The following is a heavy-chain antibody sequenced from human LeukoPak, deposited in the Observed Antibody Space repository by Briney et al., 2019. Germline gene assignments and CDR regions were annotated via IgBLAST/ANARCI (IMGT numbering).Heavy chain of an antibody. V-gene: IGHV4-4*07. Sequence: SETLSLTCTVSGGRYYWSWIRQPAGKGLEWIGRIYTSGSTNYNPSLKSRVTMSVDTSKNQFSLKLSSVTAADTAVYYCASSSGYLYFDYWGQGTLVTVSS. D-gene: IGHD3-22*01. CDR2: IYTSGST. CDR3: ASSSGYLYFDY. J-gene: IGHJ4*02. CDR1: GGRYY.